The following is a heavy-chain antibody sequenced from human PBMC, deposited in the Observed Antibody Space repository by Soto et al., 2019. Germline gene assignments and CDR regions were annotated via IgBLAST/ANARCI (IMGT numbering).Heavy chain of an antibody. Sequence: QVQLVQSGAEVRKPGSAVRVSCKASGGTFNMYAMNWVRQAPGQGLEWMAGIIPILDTPIYSQQFQGRVTITVDESTSTAYMDLSSLRSEDTAIYYCARSIGSGGVIGGFDYWGQAHLVTVAS. J-gene: IGHJ4*02. CDR1: GGTFNMYA. CDR2: IIPILDTP. CDR3: ARSIGSGGVIGGFDY. V-gene: IGHV1-69*01. D-gene: IGHD3-16*02.